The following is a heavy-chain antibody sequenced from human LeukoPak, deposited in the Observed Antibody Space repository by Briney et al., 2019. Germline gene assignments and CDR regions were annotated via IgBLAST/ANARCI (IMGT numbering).Heavy chain of an antibody. CDR1: GGSISSYY. CDR2: IYYSGST. Sequence: SETLSLTCTVSGGSISSYYWSWIRQPPGKGLEWIGYIYYSGSTNYNPSLKSRVTISVDRSKNQFSLKLSSVTAADTAVYYCARDEQHYYFDYWGQGTLVTVSS. D-gene: IGHD1/OR15-1a*01. CDR3: ARDEQHYYFDY. J-gene: IGHJ4*02. V-gene: IGHV4-59*12.